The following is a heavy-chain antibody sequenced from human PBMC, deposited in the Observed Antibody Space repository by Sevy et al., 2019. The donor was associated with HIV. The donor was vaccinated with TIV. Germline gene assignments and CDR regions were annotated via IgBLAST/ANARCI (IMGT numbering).Heavy chain of an antibody. Sequence: GGSLRLSCAASGFTFSSYEMNWVRQAPGKGLEWVSDISSSGSTIYYADSVKGRFTISRDNAKNSLYLQMNSLRAEDTAVYYCARAGGDYNYYYYGMDVWGQRTTVTVSS. V-gene: IGHV3-48*03. J-gene: IGHJ6*02. CDR3: ARAGGDYNYYYYGMDV. CDR1: GFTFSSYE. CDR2: ISSSGSTI. D-gene: IGHD4-17*01.